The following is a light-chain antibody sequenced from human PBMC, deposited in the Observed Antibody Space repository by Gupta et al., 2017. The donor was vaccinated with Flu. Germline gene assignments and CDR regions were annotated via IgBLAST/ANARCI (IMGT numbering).Light chain of an antibody. J-gene: IGLJ2*01. CDR1: YIGRKA. V-gene: IGLV3-21*02. CDR3: QVWDSRGDQVV. Sequence: SYVLTQPPSVSVAPGQTATITFGGGYIGRKAVHWYHQKSGQPPELVVYDDSDRPSGIPARFSGSNAGDTATLTIRWVAPGDDADYFCQVWDSRGDQVVFGGGTKLTVL. CDR2: DDS.